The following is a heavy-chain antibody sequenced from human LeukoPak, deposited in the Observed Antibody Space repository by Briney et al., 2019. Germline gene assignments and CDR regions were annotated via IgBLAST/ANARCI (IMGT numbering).Heavy chain of an antibody. V-gene: IGHV3-23*01. CDR3: AKGEDYDFWSGYFTACDY. Sequence: GGSLRLSCAASGFTFSSYAMSWVRQAPGKGLEWVSAISGSGGSTYYADSVKGRFTISRDNSKNTLYLQMNSLRAEDTAVHYCAKGEDYDFWSGYFTACDYWGQGTLVTVSS. CDR2: ISGSGGST. CDR1: GFTFSSYA. D-gene: IGHD3-3*01. J-gene: IGHJ4*02.